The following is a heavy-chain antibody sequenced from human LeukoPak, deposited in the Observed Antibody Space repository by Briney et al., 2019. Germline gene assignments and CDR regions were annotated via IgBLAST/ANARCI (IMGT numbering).Heavy chain of an antibody. Sequence: SETLSLTCTVSGYSISSGYYWGWIRQPPGKGLEWIGSSYHSGRTYYNPSRKIRVTISVDTSKNQFSVKLKSVTAADTGVYYCARVQHGGSGSHSTPQYYYYYMDVWGKGTTVTVSS. J-gene: IGHJ6*03. V-gene: IGHV4-38-2*02. D-gene: IGHD3-10*01. CDR1: GYSISSGYY. CDR2: SYHSGRT. CDR3: ARVQHGGSGSHSTPQYYYYYMDV.